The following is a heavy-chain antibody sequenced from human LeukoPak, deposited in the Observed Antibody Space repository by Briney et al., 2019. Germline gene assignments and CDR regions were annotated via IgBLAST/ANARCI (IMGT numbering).Heavy chain of an antibody. CDR3: ARKVATINPFDY. CDR2: IYYSGST. D-gene: IGHD5-24*01. Sequence: SETLSLTCAVSGGSISPYCWSWIRQPPGKGLEWIGYIYYSGSTNYNPSLKSRVTMSVDTSKNHFSLELTSVTAADTAVYYCARKVATINPFDYWGQGTQVTVSS. CDR1: GGSISPYC. V-gene: IGHV4-59*08. J-gene: IGHJ4*02.